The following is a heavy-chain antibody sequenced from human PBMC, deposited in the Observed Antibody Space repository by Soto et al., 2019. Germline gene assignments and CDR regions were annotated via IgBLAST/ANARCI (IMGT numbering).Heavy chain of an antibody. D-gene: IGHD3-10*01. Sequence: SLSLTCTVSGDSVSSGSDYWSWIRQPPGKALEWLARIDWGDDKYYSTSLKTRLTISKDTSKNQVVLTMTNMDPVDTATYYCARIWFGELGLFDYWGQGTLVTVSS. CDR3: ARIWFGELGLFDY. CDR1: GDSVSSGSDY. V-gene: IGHV2-70*11. J-gene: IGHJ4*02. CDR2: IDWGDDK.